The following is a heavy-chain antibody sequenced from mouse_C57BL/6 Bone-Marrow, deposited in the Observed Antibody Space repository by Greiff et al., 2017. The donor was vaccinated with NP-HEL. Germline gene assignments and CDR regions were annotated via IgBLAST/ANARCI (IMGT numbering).Heavy chain of an antibody. V-gene: IGHV1-81*01. D-gene: IGHD2-4*01. CDR3: ASLYYDYPMDY. J-gene: IGHJ4*01. CDR2: IYPRSGNT. CDR1: GYTFTSYG. Sequence: QVQLKQSGAELARPGASVKLSCKASGYTFTSYGISWVKQRTGQGLEWIGEIYPRSGNTYYNEKFKGKATLTADKSSSTAYMELRSLTSEDSAVYFCASLYYDYPMDYWGQGTSVTVSS.